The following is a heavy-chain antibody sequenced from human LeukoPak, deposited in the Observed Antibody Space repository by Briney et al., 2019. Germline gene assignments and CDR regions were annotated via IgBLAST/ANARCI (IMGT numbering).Heavy chain of an antibody. Sequence: GGSLRLSCVASGLPLADFAMHWVREAPGKGLEWVSLISGDGVSTFYADSVKGRFSIPRDNSNNFLSLEMNSLRTEDTAMYYCARESGKFDYWGQGTLVAVSS. CDR3: ARESGKFDY. CDR2: ISGDGVST. J-gene: IGHJ4*02. V-gene: IGHV3-43*02. CDR1: GLPLADFA.